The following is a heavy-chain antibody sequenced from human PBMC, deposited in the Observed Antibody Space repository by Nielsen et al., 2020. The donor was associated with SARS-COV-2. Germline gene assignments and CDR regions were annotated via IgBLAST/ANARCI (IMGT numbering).Heavy chain of an antibody. CDR2: IRSKANSYAT. CDR3: TVESFDY. CDR1: GFTFSGSA. J-gene: IGHJ4*02. D-gene: IGHD1-1*01. V-gene: IGHV3-73*01. Sequence: GESLKISCAASGFTFSGSATHWVRQASGKGLEWVGRIRSKANSYATAYAASVKGRFTISRDDSKNTAYLQMNSLKTEDTAVYYCTVESFDYWGQGTLVTVSS.